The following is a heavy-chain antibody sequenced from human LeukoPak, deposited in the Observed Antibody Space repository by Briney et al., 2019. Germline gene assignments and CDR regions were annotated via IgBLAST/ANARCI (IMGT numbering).Heavy chain of an antibody. V-gene: IGHV3-74*01. J-gene: IGHJ6*02. Sequence: GGSLRLSCEASAFAFSSYYMHWVRQAPGEGLVWVSYVNPDGSNTYYADSVKGRFTISRDNSKNTLFLQVNSLRAEDTAVYYCAKVRTYFYHGLDVWGQGTTVTVSS. CDR3: AKVRTYFYHGLDV. CDR1: AFAFSSYY. CDR2: VNPDGSNT. D-gene: IGHD1-14*01.